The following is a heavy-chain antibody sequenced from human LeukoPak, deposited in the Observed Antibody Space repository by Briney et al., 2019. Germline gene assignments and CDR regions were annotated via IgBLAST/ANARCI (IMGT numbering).Heavy chain of an antibody. Sequence: GASVKVSCKASGYTFTGYYMHWVRQAPGQGLEWMGWINPNSGGTNYAQKFQGRVTMTRDTSISTAYMELSRLRSDDTAVYYCARARQYCSSTSCYWKYYFDYWGQGTLVTVSS. V-gene: IGHV1-2*02. D-gene: IGHD2-2*01. CDR3: ARARQYCSSTSCYWKYYFDY. J-gene: IGHJ4*02. CDR2: INPNSGGT. CDR1: GYTFTGYY.